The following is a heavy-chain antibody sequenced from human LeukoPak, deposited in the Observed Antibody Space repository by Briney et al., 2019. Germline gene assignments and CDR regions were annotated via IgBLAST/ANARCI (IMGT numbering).Heavy chain of an antibody. Sequence: GASVKVSCRASGYTFTNYGVNWVRQAPGQGLEWMGWINTNTRNPTYAQGFTGRFVFSLDTSLSTAYLQISSLKAEDTVVYYCARDKYQLPYEIDYWGQGTLVTVSS. CDR2: INTNTRNP. CDR1: GYTFTNYG. V-gene: IGHV7-4-1*02. D-gene: IGHD2-2*01. J-gene: IGHJ4*02. CDR3: ARDKYQLPYEIDY.